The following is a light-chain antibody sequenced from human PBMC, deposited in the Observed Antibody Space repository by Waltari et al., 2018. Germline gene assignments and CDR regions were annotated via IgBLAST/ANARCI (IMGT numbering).Light chain of an antibody. J-gene: IGLJ1*01. V-gene: IGLV2-11*01. CDR3: CSYAVNLYV. CDR2: DVN. CDR1: SSDVGGYNY. Sequence: QSALTQPRSVSGSPGQSVTISCTGSSSDVGGYNYVSWYQQYPGKAPKLLIFDVNRRPSGVPDRFSGSKSGNTASLTISGLQPEDEADYFCCSYAVNLYVFGRGTEVTVL.